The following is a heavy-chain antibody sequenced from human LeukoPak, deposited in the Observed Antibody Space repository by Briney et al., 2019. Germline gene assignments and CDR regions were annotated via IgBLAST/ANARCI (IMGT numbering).Heavy chain of an antibody. V-gene: IGHV3-30*03. J-gene: IGHJ6*02. CDR2: ISYDGSNK. D-gene: IGHD3-3*01. CDR1: GFTFSSYG. CDR3: ARANFGVHYYYGLDV. Sequence: GGSLRLSCAASGFTFSSYGMHWVRQAPGKGLEWVAVISYDGSNKYYADSVKGRFTVSRDNAKNSLYLQMNSLRAEDTAVYYCARANFGVHYYYGLDVWGQGTTVTVSS.